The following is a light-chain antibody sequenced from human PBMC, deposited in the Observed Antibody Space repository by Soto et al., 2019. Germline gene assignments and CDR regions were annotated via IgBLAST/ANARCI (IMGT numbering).Light chain of an antibody. CDR3: QQYGSSPT. CDR1: QSVRSSY. J-gene: IGKJ1*01. V-gene: IGKV3-20*01. CDR2: GAS. Sequence: EIVLTQSPGTLSLSPGERATLSCRASQSVRSSYLAWYQQKPGQAPRLLIYGASTRATGIPDRFSGSGSGTDFTLTLSRLEPEDFAVYYCQQYGSSPTFGQGTKVEIK.